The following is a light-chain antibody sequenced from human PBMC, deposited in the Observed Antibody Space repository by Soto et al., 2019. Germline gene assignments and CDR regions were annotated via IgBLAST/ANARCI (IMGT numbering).Light chain of an antibody. Sequence: DIQMTQSPSSLSASVGDRVTITCRASQSIASRLNWYQQKPGSAPKLLIYGASTLESGVPSRFSGSGSGTDFTLTVSSLQSEDFAVYYCQQYNNWPWTFGQGTKVDIK. J-gene: IGKJ1*01. CDR2: GAS. CDR3: QQYNNWPWT. V-gene: IGKV1-39*01. CDR1: QSIASR.